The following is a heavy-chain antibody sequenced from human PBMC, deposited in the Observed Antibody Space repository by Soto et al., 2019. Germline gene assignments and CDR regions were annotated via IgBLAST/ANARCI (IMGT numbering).Heavy chain of an antibody. D-gene: IGHD3-22*01. CDR1: RFSFNSYG. CDR3: ARGQHCDSSTLDS. Sequence: QVKLVESGGGVVQPGRSRRLYCAASRFSFNSYGLHWVRRAPGTGLESGAVISYDVRNEYYPDSVKGRFTISSDNSKNTMYLQMESLRADDTAVFYCARGQHCDSSTLDSWGQGNLVTLSS. J-gene: IGHJ4*02. V-gene: IGHV3-30*03. CDR2: ISYDVRNE.